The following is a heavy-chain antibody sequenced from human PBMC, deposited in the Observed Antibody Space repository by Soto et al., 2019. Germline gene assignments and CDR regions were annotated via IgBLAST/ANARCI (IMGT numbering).Heavy chain of an antibody. J-gene: IGHJ4*02. V-gene: IGHV4-59*01. Sequence: QVQLQESGPGLVKPSETLSLTCTGSCGSISSYYWSWVRPPPGKGLEWIGYIYYSGSTNYNPSLKSSVTMSVDTSTNPFYLKLSSLTAADTAVYDCARGEWFYYGGQGTLVTVSS. CDR3: ARGEWFYY. CDR1: CGSISSYY. CDR2: IYYSGST. D-gene: IGHD3-3*01.